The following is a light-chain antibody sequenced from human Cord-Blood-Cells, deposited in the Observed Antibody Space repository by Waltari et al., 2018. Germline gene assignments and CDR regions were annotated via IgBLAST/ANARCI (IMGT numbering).Light chain of an antibody. CDR1: SSNIGNNA. J-gene: IGLJ1*01. V-gene: IGLV1-36*01. CDR3: AAWDDSLNGYV. CDR2: YED. Sequence: QSVLTQPPSVSEAPRQRVTISCSGSSSNIGNNAVNWYRQLPGKAPKLLIYYEDLLRSGGGDRFSGSKSGTSAYLAISGLQSEDGADYYCAAWDDSLNGYVFGTGTKVTVL.